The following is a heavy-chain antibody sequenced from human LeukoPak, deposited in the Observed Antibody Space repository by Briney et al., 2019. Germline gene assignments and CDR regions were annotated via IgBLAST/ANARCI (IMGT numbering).Heavy chain of an antibody. CDR3: AKETYDILTGSFDY. D-gene: IGHD3-9*01. CDR1: GFTVSTYA. J-gene: IGHJ4*02. V-gene: IGHV3-23*01. CDR2: ISGSGRST. Sequence: GGSLRLSCAASGFTVSTYAMSWVRQAPGKGLEWVSAISGSGRSTYYADSVKGRFTISRDIPKNTLYLQMNSLRAEDTAVYYCAKETYDILTGSFDYWGQGTLVTVSS.